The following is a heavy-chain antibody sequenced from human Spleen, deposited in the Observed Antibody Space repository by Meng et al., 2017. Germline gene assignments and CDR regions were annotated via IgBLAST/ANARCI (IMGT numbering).Heavy chain of an antibody. V-gene: IGHV4-34*02. CDR1: GGSFSGYY. D-gene: IGHD6-19*01. CDR3: VRSSAWVRTGFDP. Sequence: QVQLQQWGAGLLKPSETLSLTCAVFGGSFSGYYWSWIRQTPGKGLEWIGEINHSGRTNYNPSLTSRVAISADTSKNQFSLKLTSMTAADTAVYYCVRSSAWVRTGFDPWGQGTLVTVSS. J-gene: IGHJ5*02. CDR2: INHSGRT.